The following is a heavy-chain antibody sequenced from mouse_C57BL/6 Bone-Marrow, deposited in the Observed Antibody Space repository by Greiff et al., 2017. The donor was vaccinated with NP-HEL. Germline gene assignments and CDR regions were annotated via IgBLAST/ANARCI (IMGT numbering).Heavy chain of an antibody. CDR3: ARAGDDDPHCDY. Sequence: QVQLQQPGAELVMPGASVKLSCKASGYTFTSYWMHWVKQRPGQGLEWIGEIDPSDSYTNYNQKFKGKSTLTVDKSSSTAYMQLSSLTSEDSAVYYCARAGDDDPHCDYWGQGTTLTVSS. V-gene: IGHV1-69*01. CDR1: GYTFTSYW. J-gene: IGHJ2*01. CDR2: IDPSDSYT. D-gene: IGHD3-3*01.